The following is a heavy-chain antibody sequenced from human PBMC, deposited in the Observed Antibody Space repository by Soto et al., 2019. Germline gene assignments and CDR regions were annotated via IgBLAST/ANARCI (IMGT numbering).Heavy chain of an antibody. Sequence: ASVKVSCKASGYTFTSYGISWVRQAPGQGLEWMGWISAYNGNTNYAQKLQGRVTMTTDTSTSTAYMELRSLRSDDTDVYYCERDGTFIAVAGSVDFDYWGQGTLVTVSS. J-gene: IGHJ4*02. D-gene: IGHD6-19*01. CDR1: GYTFTSYG. V-gene: IGHV1-18*01. CDR2: ISAYNGNT. CDR3: ERDGTFIAVAGSVDFDY.